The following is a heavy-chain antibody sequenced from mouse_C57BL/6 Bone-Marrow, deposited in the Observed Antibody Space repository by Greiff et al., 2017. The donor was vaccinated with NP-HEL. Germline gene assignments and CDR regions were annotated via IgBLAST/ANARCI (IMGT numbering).Heavy chain of an antibody. J-gene: IGHJ4*01. CDR3: TTDYGSSYPYYAMDY. CDR2: VDPENGDT. Sequence: VQLQQSGAELVRPGASVKLSCTASGFNIKDDYMHWVKQRPEQGLEWIGWVDPENGDTEYASKFQGKATITADTSSNTAYLKLSSLTSEDTAVYYCTTDYGSSYPYYAMDYWGQGTSVTVSS. V-gene: IGHV14-4*01. D-gene: IGHD1-1*01. CDR1: GFNIKDDY.